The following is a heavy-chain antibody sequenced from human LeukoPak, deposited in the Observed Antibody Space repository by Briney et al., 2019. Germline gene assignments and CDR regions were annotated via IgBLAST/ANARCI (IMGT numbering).Heavy chain of an antibody. CDR2: IYSDGTT. Sequence: GGSLRLSCVASGFTFSNAWMSWVRQPRGKGREGVSVIYSDGTTYCEDSVKGRFTISRDNSKTTLSLQINSLRAQDTAVYYCAREKGRGVISPYFDCTGQGNLVTASS. CDR1: GFTFSNAW. J-gene: IGHJ4*02. V-gene: IGHV3-53*01. CDR3: AREKGRGVISPYFDC. D-gene: IGHD3-10*01.